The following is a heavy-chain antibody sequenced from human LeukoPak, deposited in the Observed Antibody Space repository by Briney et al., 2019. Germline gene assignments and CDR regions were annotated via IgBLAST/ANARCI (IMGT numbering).Heavy chain of an antibody. J-gene: IGHJ6*02. Sequence: GGSLRLSCAASGFTFSSYAMSWVRQAPGRGLEWVSAISGIGVSTYYAGSVKGRFTISRDNCKNTLYLQMNSLRAEDTAVYYCAKESGATHRHYYGMDVWGQGTTVTVSS. CDR2: ISGIGVST. CDR1: GFTFSSYA. CDR3: AKESGATHRHYYGMDV. D-gene: IGHD2-15*01. V-gene: IGHV3-23*01.